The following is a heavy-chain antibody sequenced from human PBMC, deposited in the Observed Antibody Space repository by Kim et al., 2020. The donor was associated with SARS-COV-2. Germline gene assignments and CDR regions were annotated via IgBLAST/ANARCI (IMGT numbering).Heavy chain of an antibody. CDR3: ARGGYPRY. CDR1: GFTLSSYG. Sequence: GGSLRLSCATSGFTLSSYGLNWVRQAPGKGLEWVSSITGSGTNTYYADSLKGRFTISKDSAKNSLYLQMNSLRAEDTAVYYCARGGYPRYWGQGTLVTVSS. J-gene: IGHJ4*02. V-gene: IGHV3-21*01. D-gene: IGHD6-25*01. CDR2: ITGSGTNT.